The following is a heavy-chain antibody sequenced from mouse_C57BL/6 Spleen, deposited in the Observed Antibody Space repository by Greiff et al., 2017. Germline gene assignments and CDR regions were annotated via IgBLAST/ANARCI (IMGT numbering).Heavy chain of an antibody. V-gene: IGHV1-7*01. CDR2: INPSSGYT. Sequence: VQLQQSGAELAKPGASVKLSCKASGYTFTSYWMHWVKQRPGQGLEWIGYINPSSGYTNYKQKFKYKATLTADKSSSTAYMQLSSLTYEYAAVYYCARAGGSSYEWYFDVWGTGTTVTVSS. J-gene: IGHJ1*03. CDR3: ARAGGSSYEWYFDV. D-gene: IGHD1-1*01. CDR1: GYTFTSYW.